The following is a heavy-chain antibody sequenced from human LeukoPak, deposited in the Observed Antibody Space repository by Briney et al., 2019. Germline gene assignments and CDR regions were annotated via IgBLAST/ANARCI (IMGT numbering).Heavy chain of an antibody. CDR3: AGLGYCSGGSFCWYYYYMDV. V-gene: IGHV4-61*02. J-gene: IGHJ6*03. Sequence: PSQTLSLTCTVSGGSISSGSYYWSWIRQPAGKGLEWIGRIYTSGSTNYNPSLKSRVTISVDTSKNQFSLKLSSVTAADTAVYYCAGLGYCSGGSFCWYYYYMDVWGKGTTVTISS. D-gene: IGHD2-15*01. CDR2: IYTSGST. CDR1: GGSISSGSYY.